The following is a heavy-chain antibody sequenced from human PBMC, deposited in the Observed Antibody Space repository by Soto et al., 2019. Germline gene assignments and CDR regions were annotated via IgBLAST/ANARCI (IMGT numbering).Heavy chain of an antibody. CDR1: GYTFTGYY. Sequence: QVQLVQSGAEVKKPGASVKVSCKASGYTFTGYYMHWVRQAPGQGLEWMGWINPNSGGTNYAQKFQGWVTMTRDTAIRTACMELSRLRSDDTAVYYCARVRAAAGWGRYYYGMDVWGQGTTVTVSS. J-gene: IGHJ6*02. D-gene: IGHD6-13*01. CDR3: ARVRAAAGWGRYYYGMDV. V-gene: IGHV1-2*04. CDR2: INPNSGGT.